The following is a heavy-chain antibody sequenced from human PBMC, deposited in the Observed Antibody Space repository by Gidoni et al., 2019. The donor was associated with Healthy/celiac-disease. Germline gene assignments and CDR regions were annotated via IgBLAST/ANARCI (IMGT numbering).Heavy chain of an antibody. Sequence: VQLVESGGGLVQPGRSLRLSCAASGFTFDDYAMQWVRQAPGKGLEWVSGISWNSGSIGYADSVKGRFTISRDNAKNSLYLQMNSLRAEDTALYYCAKGKGGYYYDSSGQDYWGQGTLVTVSS. CDR3: AKGKGGYYYDSSGQDY. V-gene: IGHV3-9*01. CDR1: GFTFDDYA. CDR2: ISWNSGSI. D-gene: IGHD3-22*01. J-gene: IGHJ4*02.